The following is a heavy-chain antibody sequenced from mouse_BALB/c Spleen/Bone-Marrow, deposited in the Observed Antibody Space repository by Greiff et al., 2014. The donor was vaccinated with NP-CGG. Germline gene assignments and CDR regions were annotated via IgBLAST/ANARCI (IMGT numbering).Heavy chain of an antibody. J-gene: IGHJ3*01. CDR2: IHYSGST. CDR3: ARFNYGPWFAY. V-gene: IGHV3-1*02. D-gene: IGHD1-2*01. CDR1: GYSITSGYS. Sequence: EVKLVESGPDLVKPSQSLSLTCTVTGYSITSGYSWHWIRQFPGNKLEWMGYIHYSGSTNHNPSLKSRISITRDTSKNQFFLQLNFFTTEDTATYYCARFNYGPWFAYWGQGTLVTVSA.